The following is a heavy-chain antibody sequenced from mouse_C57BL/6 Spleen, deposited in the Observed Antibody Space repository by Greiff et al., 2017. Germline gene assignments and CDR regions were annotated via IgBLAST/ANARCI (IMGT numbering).Heavy chain of an antibody. CDR1: GYTFTDYN. CDR2: INPNNGGT. CDR3: ARKDPYYYAMDY. V-gene: IGHV1-18*01. Sequence: SGPELVKPGASVKIPCKASGYTFTDYNMDWVKQSHGKSLEWIGDINPNNGGTIYNQKFKGKATLTVDKSSSTAYMELRSLTSEDTAVYYCARKDPYYYAMDYWGQGTSVTVSS. J-gene: IGHJ4*01.